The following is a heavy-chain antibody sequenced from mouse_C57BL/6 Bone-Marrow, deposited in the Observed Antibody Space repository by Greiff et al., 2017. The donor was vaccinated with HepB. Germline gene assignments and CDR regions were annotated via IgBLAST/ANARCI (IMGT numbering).Heavy chain of an antibody. J-gene: IGHJ3*01. Sequence: VQLQQSGPELVKPGASVKISCKASGYTFTDYYMNWVKQSHGKSLEWIGDINPNNGGTSYNQKFKGKATLTVDKSSSTAYMELRSLTSEDSAVYYCAREETDYYGSSRAYWGQGTLVTVSA. CDR1: GYTFTDYY. V-gene: IGHV1-26*01. CDR2: INPNNGGT. CDR3: AREETDYYGSSRAY. D-gene: IGHD1-1*01.